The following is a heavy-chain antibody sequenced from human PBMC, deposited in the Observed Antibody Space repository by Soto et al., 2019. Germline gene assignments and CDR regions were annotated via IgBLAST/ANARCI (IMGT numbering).Heavy chain of an antibody. CDR1: GGSISSGGYS. CDR3: ATAPGPY. J-gene: IGHJ4*02. CDR2: IYHSGST. Sequence: PSETLSLTCAVSGGSISSGGYSWSWIRQPPGKGLEWIAYIYHSGSTYYNPSLKSRVTISVDRSKNQFSLKLSSVTAADTAVYYCATAPGPYWGQGTLVTVSS. V-gene: IGHV4-30-2*01.